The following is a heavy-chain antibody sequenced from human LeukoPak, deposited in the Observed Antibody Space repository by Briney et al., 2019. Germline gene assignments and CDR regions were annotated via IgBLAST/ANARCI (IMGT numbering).Heavy chain of an antibody. J-gene: IGHJ4*02. V-gene: IGHV3-23*01. Sequence: PGGSLRLSCAVSGFTFGGSAMSWVRQAPGKGLEWISDISGAGRETYYADSVRGRFTISRDNAKNTLYLQLNSLGAEDTAVYFCAKIDSPRVGWRAPFDYWGQGTLVAVSS. CDR3: AKIDSPRVGWRAPFDY. CDR1: GFTFGGSA. D-gene: IGHD6-19*01. CDR2: ISGAGRET.